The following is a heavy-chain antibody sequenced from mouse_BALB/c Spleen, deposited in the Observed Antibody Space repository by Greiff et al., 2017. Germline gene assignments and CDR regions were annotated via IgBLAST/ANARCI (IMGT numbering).Heavy chain of an antibody. CDR2: ILPGSGST. V-gene: IGHV1-9*01. J-gene: IGHJ3*01. CDR1: GYTFSSYW. Sequence: VQLQQSGAELMKPGASVKISCKATGYTFSSYWIEWVKQRPGHGLEWIGEILPGSGSTNYNAKFKGKATFTADTSSNTAYMQLSSLTSEDSAVYYCARGAYWGQGTLVTVSA. CDR3: ARGAY.